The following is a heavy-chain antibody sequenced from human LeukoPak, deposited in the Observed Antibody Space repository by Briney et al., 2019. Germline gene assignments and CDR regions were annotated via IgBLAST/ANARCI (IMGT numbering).Heavy chain of an antibody. V-gene: IGHV4-34*01. CDR1: GGSFSGYY. D-gene: IGHD2-2*01. J-gene: IGHJ5*02. Sequence: SETLSLTCAVYGGSFSGYYWSWIRQPPGKGLEWIGEINHSGSTNYNPSLKSRVTISVDTSKNQFSLKLSSVTAADTAVYYCARGRYCSSTSCYLNWFDPWDQGTLVTVSS. CDR3: ARGRYCSSTSCYLNWFDP. CDR2: INHSGST.